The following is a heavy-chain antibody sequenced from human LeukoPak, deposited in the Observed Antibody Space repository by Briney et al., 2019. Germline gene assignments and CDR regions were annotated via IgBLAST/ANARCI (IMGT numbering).Heavy chain of an antibody. CDR1: GESISSGTYY. V-gene: IGHV4-31*03. CDR2: VDYRGTT. CDR3: ARGFYGSGSFPVTSDY. J-gene: IGHJ4*02. D-gene: IGHD3-10*01. Sequence: SQTLSLTCIVSGESISSGTYYWNWIRQHPGKGLEWIGYVDYRGTTYHNPSLKSRGTILVDTSKNQLSLTLSSVTAADTAIYYCARGFYGSGSFPVTSDYWGQGTLVIVSS.